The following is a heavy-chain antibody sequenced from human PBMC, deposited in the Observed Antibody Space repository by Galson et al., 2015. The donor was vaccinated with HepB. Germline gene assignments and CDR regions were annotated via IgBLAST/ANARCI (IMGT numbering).Heavy chain of an antibody. CDR1: GGTFSSYA. Sequence: SVKVSCKASGGTFSSYAISWVRQAPGQGLEWMGGIIPIFGTANYPKKFQGRVTITADESTSTAYMELSSLRSEDTAVYYCAEDPGGEIAAPGSYYYGMDVLCQGTTVTVSS. CDR3: AEDPGGEIAAPGSYYYGMDV. D-gene: IGHD6-13*01. CDR2: IIPIFGTA. J-gene: IGHJ6*02. V-gene: IGHV1-69*13.